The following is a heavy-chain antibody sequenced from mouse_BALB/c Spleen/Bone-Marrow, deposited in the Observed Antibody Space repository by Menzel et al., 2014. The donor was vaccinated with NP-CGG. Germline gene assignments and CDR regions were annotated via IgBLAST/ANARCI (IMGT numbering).Heavy chain of an antibody. Sequence: QVHVKQSGAELAKPGASVKMSCKASGYTFTNYLMHWVKQRPGQGLEWIGYIKVSTGYTEYNQKFKDKATLTADKSSSTAYMQLSRLTYEASVVYCCTRDYYYAMDYWGQGTSVTVSS. V-gene: IGHV1-7*01. D-gene: IGHD2-4*01. J-gene: IGHJ4*01. CDR1: GYTFTNYL. CDR3: TRDYYYAMDY. CDR2: IKVSTGYT.